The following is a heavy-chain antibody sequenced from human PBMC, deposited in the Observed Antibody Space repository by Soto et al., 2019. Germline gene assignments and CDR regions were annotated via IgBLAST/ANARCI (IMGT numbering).Heavy chain of an antibody. Sequence: QVQLVQSGSEVKKPGASVKVSCKASGYTFSNYAIHWVRQAPGQRLEWMGWISPGNGNTKYSQKFQGRVTITRDTSASTADMELSSLRSEDTAVYYCAREAPRGTADLYFDLWGRGTLVTVSS. CDR1: GYTFSNYA. J-gene: IGHJ2*01. V-gene: IGHV1-3*01. D-gene: IGHD2-21*02. CDR3: AREAPRGTADLYFDL. CDR2: ISPGNGNT.